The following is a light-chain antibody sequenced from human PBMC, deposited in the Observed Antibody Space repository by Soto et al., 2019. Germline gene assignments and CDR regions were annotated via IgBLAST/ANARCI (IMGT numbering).Light chain of an antibody. J-gene: IGLJ2*01. CDR2: GNI. Sequence: QLVLTQPPSVSGAPGQRVTISCTGSSSNIGAGYDVHWYQQLPGTAPKLLMYGNINRPSGVPDRFSGSKSGTSASLAITGLQAEDEADYYCQSYDSSLSGVVFGGGTQLTVL. CDR1: SSNIGAGYD. V-gene: IGLV1-40*01. CDR3: QSYDSSLSGVV.